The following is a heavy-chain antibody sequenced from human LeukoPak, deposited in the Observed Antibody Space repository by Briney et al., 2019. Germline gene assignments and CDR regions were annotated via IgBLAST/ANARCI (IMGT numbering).Heavy chain of an antibody. CDR1: GFTFSSYW. D-gene: IGHD3-3*01. CDR3: AKDRDYDFWSGYSRFGTFDY. J-gene: IGHJ4*02. CDR2: IKKDGSEK. V-gene: IGHV3-7*01. Sequence: GGSLRLSCAASGFTFSSYWMSWVRQAPGKGLEWVANIKKDGSEKYYVDSVKGRFTISRDNSKNTLYLQMNSLRAEDTAVYYCAKDRDYDFWSGYSRFGTFDYWGQGTLVTVSS.